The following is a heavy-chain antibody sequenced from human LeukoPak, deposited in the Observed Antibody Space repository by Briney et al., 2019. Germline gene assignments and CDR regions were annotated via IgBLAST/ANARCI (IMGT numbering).Heavy chain of an antibody. CDR1: GYTFTSYG. CDR3: ARERTFEPHYYYYMDV. J-gene: IGHJ6*03. V-gene: IGHV1-18*01. D-gene: IGHD1-1*01. CDR2: ISAYNGNT. Sequence: ASVKVSCKASGYTFTSYGISWVRQAPGQGLEWMGWISAYNGNTNYAQKLQGRVTMTTDTSTSTAYMELRSLRSDDTAVYYCARERTFEPHYYYYMDVWGKGTTVTVSS.